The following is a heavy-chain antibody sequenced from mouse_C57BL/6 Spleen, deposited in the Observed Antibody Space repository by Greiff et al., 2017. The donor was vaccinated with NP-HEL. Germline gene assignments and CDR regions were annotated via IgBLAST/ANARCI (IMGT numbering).Heavy chain of an antibody. CDR2: IDPSDSYT. Sequence: QVQLKQPGAELVMPGASVKLSCKASGYTFTSYWMHWVKQRPGQGLEWIGEIDPSDSYTNYNQKFKGKSTLTVDKSSSTAYMQLSSLTSEDSAVYYCARYYYGSSPFDYWGQGTTLTVSS. V-gene: IGHV1-69*01. CDR3: ARYYYGSSPFDY. J-gene: IGHJ2*01. CDR1: GYTFTSYW. D-gene: IGHD1-1*01.